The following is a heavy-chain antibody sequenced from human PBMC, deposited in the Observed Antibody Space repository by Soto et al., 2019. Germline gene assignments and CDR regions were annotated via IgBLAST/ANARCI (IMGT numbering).Heavy chain of an antibody. V-gene: IGHV1-18*01. CDR1: GYTFASYA. J-gene: IGHJ4*02. CDR3: ARDPPPPDY. Sequence: QVQLVQSGAEVKKPGASVKVSCKASGYTFASYAISWMRQAPGQGLEWMGWISAYNGNTNYAQKLQGRVTMTTDTSPSTAYMELRSLRSDDPAVYYWARDPPPPDYWGQGTLVSVSS. CDR2: ISAYNGNT.